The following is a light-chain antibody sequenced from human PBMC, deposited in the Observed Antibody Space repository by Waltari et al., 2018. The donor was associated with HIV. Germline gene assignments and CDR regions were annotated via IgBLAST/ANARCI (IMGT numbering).Light chain of an antibody. J-gene: IGLJ3*02. V-gene: IGLV1-44*01. CDR2: SSN. CDR3: ATWDDSLNGRV. CDR1: SSNIGRNT. Sequence: QSMLTQPPSASGTPGQRVTLSCSGSSSNIGRNTVNCYQQLPGTAPKLLIYSSNHRPSGVPDRFSGSKSGTSASLAISGLQSEDEADYYCATWDDSLNGRVFGGGTKLTVL.